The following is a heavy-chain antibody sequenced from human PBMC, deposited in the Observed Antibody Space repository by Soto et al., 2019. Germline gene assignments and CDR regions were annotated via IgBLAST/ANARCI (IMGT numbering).Heavy chain of an antibody. CDR1: GFTFINYW. CDR3: AKGGYYSYDAFDM. D-gene: IGHD3-22*01. Sequence: EVQLVESGGGSVQPGGSLRLSCAASGFTFINYWTHWVRQAPGKGLVWVSRINRDGSSTTYADSAKGRFTISRDNAKNTLDLQMNSLRAEDTAVYYCAKGGYYSYDAFDMWGQGTMVTVSS. CDR2: INRDGSST. J-gene: IGHJ3*02. V-gene: IGHV3-74*03.